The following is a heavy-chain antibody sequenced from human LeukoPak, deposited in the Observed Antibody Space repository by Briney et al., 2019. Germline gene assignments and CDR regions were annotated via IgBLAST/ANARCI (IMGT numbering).Heavy chain of an antibody. D-gene: IGHD3-22*01. Sequence: GASVKASCKASGYTFTSYAMNWVRQAPGQGLEWMGWINTNTGNPTYAQGFTGRFVFSLDTSVSTAYLQISSLKAEDTAVYYCARGIPYYYDSSGAFDYWGQGTLVTVSS. CDR3: ARGIPYYYDSSGAFDY. CDR1: GYTFTSYA. CDR2: INTNTGNP. V-gene: IGHV7-4-1*02. J-gene: IGHJ4*02.